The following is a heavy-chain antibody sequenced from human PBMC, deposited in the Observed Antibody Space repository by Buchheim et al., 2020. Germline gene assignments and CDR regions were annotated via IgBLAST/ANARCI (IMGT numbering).Heavy chain of an antibody. D-gene: IGHD5-18*01. Sequence: QVQLQESGPGLVKPSETLSLTCTVSGGSISSYYWSWIRQPPGKGLEWIRYIYYSGSTNYNHSLKSRVTISVDTSKNKFSLKLSSVTAADTAVYYCARDSTFRGYSYGGGFDPWGQGTL. CDR3: ARDSTFRGYSYGGGFDP. CDR1: GGSISSYY. V-gene: IGHV4-59*01. J-gene: IGHJ5*02. CDR2: IYYSGST.